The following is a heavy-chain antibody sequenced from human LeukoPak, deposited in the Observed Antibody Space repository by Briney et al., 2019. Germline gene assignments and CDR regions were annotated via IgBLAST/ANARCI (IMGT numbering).Heavy chain of an antibody. CDR3: AREDPDYDFWSAAIGP. Sequence: PSETLSLTCAVYGGSFSGYYWSWIRQPPGKGLEWIGEINHSGSTNYNPSLKSRVTISVDTSKNQFSLKLSSETAADTAVYYCAREDPDYDFWSAAIGPWGKGTLVTVSS. D-gene: IGHD3-3*01. J-gene: IGHJ5*02. CDR1: GGSFSGYY. CDR2: INHSGST. V-gene: IGHV4-34*01.